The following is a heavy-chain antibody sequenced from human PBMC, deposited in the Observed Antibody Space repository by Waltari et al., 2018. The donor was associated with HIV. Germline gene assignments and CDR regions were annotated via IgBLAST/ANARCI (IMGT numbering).Heavy chain of an antibody. D-gene: IGHD1-1*01. CDR2: IYGNDDK. CDR1: GFSLSTSGVG. CDR3: AHRRWNDYFDY. J-gene: IGHJ4*02. V-gene: IGHV2-5*01. Sequence: QITLKESGPTLVTPTQTLTLTCTFSGFSLSTSGVGVGWIRQPPGKALEWLTLIYGNDDKRYSPSLKSRLTITKDTSKNQVVLTMTNMGPVDTATYFCAHRRWNDYFDYWGQGTLVTVSS.